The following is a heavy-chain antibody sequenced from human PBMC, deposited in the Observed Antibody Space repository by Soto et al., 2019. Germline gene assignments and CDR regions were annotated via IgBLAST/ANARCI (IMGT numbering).Heavy chain of an antibody. CDR2: ISAYNGNT. CDR1: GYTFTSCG. J-gene: IGHJ6*02. V-gene: IGHV1-18*04. CDR3: SREWLGKYCSSTSCYNCYYYGVEV. Sequence: VASVKVSCKASGYTFTSCGISWVRQAPGQGLEGMGWISAYNGNTNYAQKLQGRVTMTTDTSTSTAYMELRSLRSDDTAVYYCSREWLGKYCSSTSCYNCYYYGVEVWGQGTTVTVSS. D-gene: IGHD2-2*02.